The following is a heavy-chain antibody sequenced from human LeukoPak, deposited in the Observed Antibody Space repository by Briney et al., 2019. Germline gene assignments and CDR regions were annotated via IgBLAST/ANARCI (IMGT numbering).Heavy chain of an antibody. D-gene: IGHD2-2*01. V-gene: IGHV3-30*02. J-gene: IGHJ4*02. CDR1: GFTFSSYG. CDR3: AKDYGTSCPDY. Sequence: GGSLRLSCAASGFTFSSYGMHWVRQAPGKGLEWVAFIRNDGSNKYYADSVKGRFTISRDNSKNTLYLQMNSLRAEDTAVYYCAKDYGTSCPDYWGQGTLVTVSS. CDR2: IRNDGSNK.